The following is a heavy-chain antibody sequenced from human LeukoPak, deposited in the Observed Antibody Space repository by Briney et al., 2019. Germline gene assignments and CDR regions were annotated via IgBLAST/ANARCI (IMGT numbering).Heavy chain of an antibody. J-gene: IGHJ5*02. V-gene: IGHV3-33*01. D-gene: IGHD2-15*01. CDR1: GFTFSSYA. CDR2: KWYDGSNE. Sequence: TGRSLRLSCAASGFTFSSYAMHWVRQAPGKGLEWVAVKWYDGSNEYYADSVKGRFTISRDKSKNTLYLQMNSLRAEDTAVYYCAREGYSPLSWFDPWGQGTLVTVSS. CDR3: AREGYSPLSWFDP.